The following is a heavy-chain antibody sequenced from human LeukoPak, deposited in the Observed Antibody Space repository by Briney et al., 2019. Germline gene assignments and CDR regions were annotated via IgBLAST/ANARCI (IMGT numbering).Heavy chain of an antibody. CDR3: ARATYYDSSGYWGYYFDY. Sequence: GGSLRLSCAAFGFTFSNYWMSWVRQAPGKGLEWVANINQHGSENYYVDSVRGRFTISRDNAQNSLYLLMNSLRAEDTAVYYCARATYYDSSGYWGYYFDYWGQGSLVTVSS. V-gene: IGHV3-7*01. CDR1: GFTFSNYW. D-gene: IGHD3-22*01. CDR2: INQHGSEN. J-gene: IGHJ4*02.